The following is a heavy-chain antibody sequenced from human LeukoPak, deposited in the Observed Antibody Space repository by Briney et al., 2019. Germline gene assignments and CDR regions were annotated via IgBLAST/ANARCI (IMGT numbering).Heavy chain of an antibody. J-gene: IGHJ6*03. CDR1: GYTFTSYD. D-gene: IGHD6-13*01. Sequence: ASVKVSCKASGYTFTSYDINWVRQATGQGLEWMGWMNPNSGNTGYAQKFQGRVTITRNTPISTAYMELSSLRSEDTAVYYCARGCDSSSWFYYYYMDVWGKGTTVTVSS. V-gene: IGHV1-8*03. CDR3: ARGCDSSSWFYYYYMDV. CDR2: MNPNSGNT.